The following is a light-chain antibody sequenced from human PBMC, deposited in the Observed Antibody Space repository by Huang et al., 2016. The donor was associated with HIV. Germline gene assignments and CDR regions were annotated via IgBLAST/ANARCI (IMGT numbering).Light chain of an antibody. J-gene: IGKJ5*01. CDR2: GAS. CDR3: QQYDNWPLT. CDR1: HSVSNN. V-gene: IGKV3-15*01. Sequence: ERVMTQSPATLSVAPGERVTLSCRASHSVSNNLAWYQQKPGQAPRLLTHGASTRATGIPARFSGSGSGTEFTLAISSLQSEDSGVYFCQQYDNWPLTFGQGTRLEIK.